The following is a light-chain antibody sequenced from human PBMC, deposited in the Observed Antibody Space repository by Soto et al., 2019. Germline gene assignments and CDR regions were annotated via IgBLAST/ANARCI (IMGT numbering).Light chain of an antibody. J-gene: IGLJ2*01. CDR3: ASWDDRLGAVI. V-gene: IGLV1-47*02. Sequence: QAVVTPPPSASGTPGQRVFISCSGSRSNIGGTNYAYWYQQLPGAAPKLLMHSNNLRPSGVPERISGSKSGTSASLAISGLRSEDEAVYYCASWDDRLGAVIFGGGTKLTVL. CDR2: SNN. CDR1: RSNIGGTNY.